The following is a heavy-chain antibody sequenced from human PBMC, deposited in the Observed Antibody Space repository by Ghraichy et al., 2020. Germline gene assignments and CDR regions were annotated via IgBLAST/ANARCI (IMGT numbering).Heavy chain of an antibody. J-gene: IGHJ6*02. V-gene: IGHV4-34*01. CDR1: GGSFSGYY. CDR3: ARGYNWNYSRYYYYYGMDV. D-gene: IGHD1-7*01. CDR2: INHSGST. Sequence: ESLNISCAVYGGSFSGYYWSWIRQPPGKGLEWIGEINHSGSTNYNPSLKSRVTISVDTSKNQFSLKLSSVTAADTAVYYCARGYNWNYSRYYYYYGMDVWGQGTTVTVSS.